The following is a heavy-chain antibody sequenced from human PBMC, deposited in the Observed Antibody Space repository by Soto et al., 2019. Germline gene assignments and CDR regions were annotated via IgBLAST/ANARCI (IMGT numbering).Heavy chain of an antibody. D-gene: IGHD5-12*01. CDR2: ISYDGSNK. Sequence: QVPLVESGGGVVQPGRSLRLSCAASGFTFSSYGMHWVRQAPGKGLEWVAVISYDGSNKYYADSVKGRFTISRDNSKKPRYLQMNSLRAEDTAVYYCAKGGAWLRLGPDSWGQGTLVTVSS. CDR3: AKGGAWLRLGPDS. CDR1: GFTFSSYG. J-gene: IGHJ4*02. V-gene: IGHV3-30*18.